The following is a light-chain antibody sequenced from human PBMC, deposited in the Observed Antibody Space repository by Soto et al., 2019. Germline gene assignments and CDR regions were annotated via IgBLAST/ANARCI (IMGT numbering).Light chain of an antibody. Sequence: QSVLTQPPSASGTPGPRVTISCSGSSSNIGSNSVNWFHQLPGTAPKLLIYSNNQRPSGVPDRFSGSKSGTSASLAISGLQSDDEADYYCAAWDDSLNGWVFGGGTKLTVL. CDR1: SSNIGSNS. CDR3: AAWDDSLNGWV. V-gene: IGLV1-44*01. CDR2: SNN. J-gene: IGLJ3*02.